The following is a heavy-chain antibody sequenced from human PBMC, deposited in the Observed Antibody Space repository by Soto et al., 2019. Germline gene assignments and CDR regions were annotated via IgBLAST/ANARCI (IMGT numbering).Heavy chain of an antibody. Sequence: PSETLSLTCTVSGGSISSYYWSWIRQLPGKGLEWIGYIYYSGSSNYNPSLKSRVTISVDTSKNQFSLKLSSVTAADTAVYYCAIYLGDGYNYVFDYWGKGTLVTVAS. D-gene: IGHD5-12*01. J-gene: IGHJ4*02. CDR2: IYYSGSS. CDR1: GGSISSYY. CDR3: AIYLGDGYNYVFDY. V-gene: IGHV4-59*01.